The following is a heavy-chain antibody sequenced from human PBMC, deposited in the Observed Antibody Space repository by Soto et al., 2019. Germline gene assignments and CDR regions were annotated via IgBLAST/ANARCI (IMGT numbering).Heavy chain of an antibody. V-gene: IGHV4-34*01. CDR3: ARGSVDTVPSSGLYEY. CDR1: GGSFSAYY. D-gene: IGHD3-22*01. CDR2: INHSGGT. Sequence: SETLSLTCAVYGGSFSAYYWSWIRQPPGKGLGWIGEINHSGGTSYNPSLKSRVTISVDTSKSQFSLKLTSVTAADRAVYYCARGSVDTVPSSGLYEYWGEGSTVIFCS. J-gene: IGHJ1*01.